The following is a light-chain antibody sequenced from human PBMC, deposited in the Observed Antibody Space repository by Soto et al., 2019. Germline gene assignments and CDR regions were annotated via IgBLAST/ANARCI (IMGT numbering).Light chain of an antibody. Sequence: DIQMTQSPSSRSAGVGCRVTITCRASQSISSWLAWYQQKPGKAPKLLIYKASSLESGVPSRFSGSGSGTEFTLTISSLQPDDFATYYCQQYNSYWTFGQGTKVDIK. CDR1: QSISSW. CDR2: KAS. V-gene: IGKV1-5*03. J-gene: IGKJ1*01. CDR3: QQYNSYWT.